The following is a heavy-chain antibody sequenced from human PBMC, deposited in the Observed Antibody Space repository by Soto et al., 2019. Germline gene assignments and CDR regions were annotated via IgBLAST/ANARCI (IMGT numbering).Heavy chain of an antibody. V-gene: IGHV4-59*01. CDR1: GGSISSYY. J-gene: IGHJ6*03. CDR3: ARFAPSDFWSGYHLDYYSYCYMDV. Sequence: SETLSLTCTVSGGSISSYYWSWIRQPPGKGLEWIGYIYYSGSTNYNPSLKSRVTISVDTSKNQFSLKLSSVTAADTAVYYCARFAPSDFWSGYHLDYYSYCYMDVWGKATTVTLFS. D-gene: IGHD3-3*01. CDR2: IYYSGST.